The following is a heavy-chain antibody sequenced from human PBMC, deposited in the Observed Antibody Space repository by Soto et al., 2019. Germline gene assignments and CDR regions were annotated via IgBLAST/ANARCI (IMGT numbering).Heavy chain of an antibody. CDR1: GYTFTSYG. D-gene: IGHD2-2*01. V-gene: IGHV1-18*01. Sequence: ASVKVSCKASGYTFTSYGINWVRQAPGQGPEWMGWISGYNGNTNYAQKFQGRVTMTTDTSTSTAYMELRSLRSDDTAVYYCARDQSDIVLVPAFNWFDPWGQGTLVTVSS. J-gene: IGHJ5*02. CDR2: ISGYNGNT. CDR3: ARDQSDIVLVPAFNWFDP.